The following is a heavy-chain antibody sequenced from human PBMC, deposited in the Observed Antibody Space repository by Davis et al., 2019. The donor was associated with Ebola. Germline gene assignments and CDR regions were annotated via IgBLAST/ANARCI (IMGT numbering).Heavy chain of an antibody. V-gene: IGHV1-2*04. CDR2: INPNSGGT. CDR3: ARGRTAAAGTTTYYYYGMDV. Sequence: ASVKVSCKASGYTFTGHYMHWVRQAPGQGLEWMGWINPNSGGTNYAQKFQGWVTMTRDTSISTAYMELSRLRSDDTAVYYCARGRTAAAGTTTYYYYGMDVWGQGTTVTVSS. CDR1: GYTFTGHY. J-gene: IGHJ6*02. D-gene: IGHD6-13*01.